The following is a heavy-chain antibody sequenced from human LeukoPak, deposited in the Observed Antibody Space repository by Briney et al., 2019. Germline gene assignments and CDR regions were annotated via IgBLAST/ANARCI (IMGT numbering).Heavy chain of an antibody. CDR2: IWYDGSNK. CDR1: GFTFSSYG. J-gene: IGHJ4*02. V-gene: IGHV3-33*03. Sequence: PGGSLRLSCAASGFTFSSYGMHWLRQAPGKGLEWVAVIWYDGSNKYYADSVKGRFTISRDKSKNTLYLQMNSLRAEDTAVYYCAKDPLGYCSSTSCYSYFDYWGQGTLVTVSS. D-gene: IGHD2-2*02. CDR3: AKDPLGYCSSTSCYSYFDY.